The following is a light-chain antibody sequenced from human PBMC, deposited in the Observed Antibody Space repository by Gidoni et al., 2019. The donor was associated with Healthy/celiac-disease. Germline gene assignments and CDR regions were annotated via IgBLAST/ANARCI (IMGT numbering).Light chain of an antibody. Sequence: SSALTQPPSVSVSPGQTARITCSGDALPKQYAYWYQQKPGQAPVLVIYKDSERPSGIPERFAGSSSGTTVTLTISGVQAEDEADDYCQSADSSGTYPVVFGGGTKLTVL. V-gene: IGLV3-25*03. J-gene: IGLJ2*01. CDR2: KDS. CDR1: ALPKQY. CDR3: QSADSSGTYPVV.